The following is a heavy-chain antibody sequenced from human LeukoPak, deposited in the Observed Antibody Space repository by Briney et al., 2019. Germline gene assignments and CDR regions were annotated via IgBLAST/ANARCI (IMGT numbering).Heavy chain of an antibody. J-gene: IGHJ4*02. CDR2: IYYSGST. D-gene: IGHD3-22*01. Sequence: KTSETLSLTCTVSGGSISNYYWGWIRRPPGKGLEWIAYIYYSGSTNYNPSLQSRVTISIDTSKNQFSLRLSSVTAADTAVYYCARTGITMIVDYFDYWGQGTLVTVSS. CDR3: ARTGITMIVDYFDY. CDR1: GGSISNYY. V-gene: IGHV4-59*08.